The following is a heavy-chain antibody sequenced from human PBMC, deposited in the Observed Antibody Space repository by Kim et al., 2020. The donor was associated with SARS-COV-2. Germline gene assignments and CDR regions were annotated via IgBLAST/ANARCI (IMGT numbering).Heavy chain of an antibody. CDR2: ISAYNGNT. CDR1: GYTFTSYG. CDR3: ARVLYSSGWYPPKSNWFDP. V-gene: IGHV1-18*01. J-gene: IGHJ5*02. D-gene: IGHD6-19*01. Sequence: ASVKVSCKASGYTFTSYGISWVRQAPGQGLEWMGWISAYNGNTNYAQKLQGRVTMTTDTSTSTAYMELRSLRSDDTAVYYCARVLYSSGWYPPKSNWFDPWGQGALVTVS.